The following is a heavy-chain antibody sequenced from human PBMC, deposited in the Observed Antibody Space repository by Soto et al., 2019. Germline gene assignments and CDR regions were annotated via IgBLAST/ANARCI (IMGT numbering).Heavy chain of an antibody. CDR2: ISYDGSNK. J-gene: IGHJ4*02. CDR3: ARDHWAWIAAAGTGGGFDY. V-gene: IGHV3-30-3*01. CDR1: GFTFSSYA. D-gene: IGHD6-13*01. Sequence: GGSLRLSCAASGFTFSSYAMHWVRQAPGKGLEWVAVISYDGSNKYYADSVKGRFTISRDNSKNTLYLQMNSLRAEDTAVYYCARDHWAWIAAAGTGGGFDYWGQGTLVTVSS.